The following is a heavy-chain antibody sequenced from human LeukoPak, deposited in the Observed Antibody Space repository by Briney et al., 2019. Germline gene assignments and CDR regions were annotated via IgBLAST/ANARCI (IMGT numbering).Heavy chain of an antibody. Sequence: SETLSLTCTVSGGSISSYYWSWIRQPAGKGLEWIGCIYTSGSTNYNPSLKSRVTMSVDTSKNQFSLKLSSEIAADTAVYYCARDGYGSGRLPGDWGQGTLVTVSS. J-gene: IGHJ4*02. V-gene: IGHV4-4*07. CDR2: IYTSGST. D-gene: IGHD3-10*01. CDR1: GGSISSYY. CDR3: ARDGYGSGRLPGD.